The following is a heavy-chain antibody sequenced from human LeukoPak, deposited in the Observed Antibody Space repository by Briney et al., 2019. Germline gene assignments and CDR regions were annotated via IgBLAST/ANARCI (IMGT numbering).Heavy chain of an antibody. V-gene: IGHV3-21*01. D-gene: IGHD3-9*01. CDR3: ATWYYDILTGYSPDAFDI. CDR1: GFTFSFYS. Sequence: GGSLRLSCAASGFTFSFYSMNWVRQAPGKGLEWVSSISSSDGYVYYADSVKGRFTISRDNSKNTLYLHMNSLRAEDTAVYYCATWYYDILTGYSPDAFDIWGQGTMVTVSS. J-gene: IGHJ3*02. CDR2: ISSSDGYV.